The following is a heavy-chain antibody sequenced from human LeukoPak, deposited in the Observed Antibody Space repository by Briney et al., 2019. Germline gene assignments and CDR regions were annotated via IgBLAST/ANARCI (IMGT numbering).Heavy chain of an antibody. CDR3: AKGTHSGYDYFDY. J-gene: IGHJ4*02. CDR1: GFTFSSYA. V-gene: IGHV3-23*01. CDR2: ISGSGGST. Sequence: GGSLRLSCAASGFTFSSYAMSWVRQAPGKGVEWVSAISGSGGSTYYADSVKGRFTISRDNSKNTLYLQMNSLRAEDTAVYYCAKGTHSGYDYFDYWGQGTLVTVSS. D-gene: IGHD5-12*01.